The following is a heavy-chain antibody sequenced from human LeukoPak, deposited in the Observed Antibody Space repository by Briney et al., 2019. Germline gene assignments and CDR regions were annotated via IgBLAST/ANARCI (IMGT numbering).Heavy chain of an antibody. CDR2: ISSSSSTI. CDR1: GFTFSSYS. V-gene: IGHV3-48*01. CDR3: ARDRSSGCPGTFDY. D-gene: IGHD6-19*01. J-gene: IGHJ4*02. Sequence: GGSLRLSCAASGFTFSSYSMNWVRQAPGKGLEWVSYISSSSSTIYYADSVKGRFTISRDNAKNSLHVQMSSLRAEDTAVYYCARDRSSGCPGTFDYWGQGALVTVSS.